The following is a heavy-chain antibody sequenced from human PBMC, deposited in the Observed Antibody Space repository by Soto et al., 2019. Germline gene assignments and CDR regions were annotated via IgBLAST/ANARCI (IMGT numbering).Heavy chain of an antibody. CDR3: ARRVGGCPGPIDY. CDR1: GGSISSSSYY. D-gene: IGHD1-26*01. CDR2: IYYSGST. J-gene: IGHJ4*02. V-gene: IGHV4-39*01. Sequence: QLQLQESGPGLVKPSETLSLTCTVSGGSISSSSYYWGWIRQPPGKGLEWIGSIYYSGSTYYNPSLKSRVTISVDTSKNQFSLKLSSVTAADTAVYYCARRVGGCPGPIDYWGQGTLVTVSS.